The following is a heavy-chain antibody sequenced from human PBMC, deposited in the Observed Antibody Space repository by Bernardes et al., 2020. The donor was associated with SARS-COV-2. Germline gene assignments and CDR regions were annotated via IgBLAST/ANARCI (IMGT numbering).Heavy chain of an antibody. Sequence: ASLKVSCKTSGYTFSAYYMHWVRQAPGQGLEWMGWINPNTGSTNYAQEFQGRVTVTRDTSISTAYMELTRLRSDDTAVYYCAREKGWNFDFWGQGTPVIVSS. CDR1: GYTFSAYY. CDR2: INPNTGST. J-gene: IGHJ4*02. V-gene: IGHV1-2*02. D-gene: IGHD2-15*01. CDR3: AREKGWNFDF.